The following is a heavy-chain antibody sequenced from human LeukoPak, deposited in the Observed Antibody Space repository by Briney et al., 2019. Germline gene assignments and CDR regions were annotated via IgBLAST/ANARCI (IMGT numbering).Heavy chain of an antibody. CDR3: ARAAVTTSRYFQH. CDR1: GGSISNYY. CDR2: IYNSGHT. J-gene: IGHJ1*01. D-gene: IGHD4-17*01. Sequence: SETLSLTCTVSGGSISNYYWSWIRQPPGKGLEWIGYIYNSGHTNYNPSLKSRVTISEDTSKNQLSLKLSSVTAADTALYCCARAAVTTSRYFQHWGQGTLVTVSS. V-gene: IGHV4-59*01.